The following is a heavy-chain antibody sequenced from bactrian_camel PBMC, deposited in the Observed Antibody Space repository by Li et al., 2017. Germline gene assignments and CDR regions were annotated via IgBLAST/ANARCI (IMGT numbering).Heavy chain of an antibody. V-gene: IGHV3S55*01. CDR1: GAPFDSGD. D-gene: IGHD6*01. Sequence: HVQLVESGGGSVETGGSLRLSCTTSGAPFDSGDMGWYRQAPGIECKLISTIVFGGSTFYSDSVKGRLTVSHDKSKNTAYLQMNSLKPEDSAMYYCASAAYNSNWSRLEKRYYKYWGQGTQVTVS. CDR2: IVFGGST. J-gene: IGHJ4*01. CDR3: ASAAYNSNWSRLEKRYYKY.